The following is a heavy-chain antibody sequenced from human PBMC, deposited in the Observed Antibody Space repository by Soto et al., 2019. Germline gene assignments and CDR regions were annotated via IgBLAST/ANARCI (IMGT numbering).Heavy chain of an antibody. CDR3: ARDRGDWLPGYDYYGMYV. CDR2: IWYDGSNK. V-gene: IGHV3-33*01. D-gene: IGHD3-9*01. CDR1: GFTFSSYG. Sequence: QVQLVESGGVVVQPGRSLRLSCAASGFTFSSYGMHWVRQAPGKGLEWVAVIWYDGSNKYYADSVKGRFTISRDNSKNPLYLQMNSLRAEDTAVYDCARDRGDWLPGYDYYGMYVWGQGTTVTVAS. J-gene: IGHJ6*02.